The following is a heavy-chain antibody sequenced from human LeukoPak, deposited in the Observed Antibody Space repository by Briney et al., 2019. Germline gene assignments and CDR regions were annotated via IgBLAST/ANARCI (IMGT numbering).Heavy chain of an antibody. CDR1: GFTFSSYA. V-gene: IGHV3-23*01. CDR3: AKVLGQYSSSWPIDY. CDR2: VSGSGGST. Sequence: GGSLRLSCAASGFTFSSYAMSWVRQAPGKGLEWVSAVSGSGGSTYYADSVKGRFTISRDNSKNTLYLQMNSLRAEDTAVYYCAKVLGQYSSSWPIDYWGQGTLVTVSS. J-gene: IGHJ4*02. D-gene: IGHD6-13*01.